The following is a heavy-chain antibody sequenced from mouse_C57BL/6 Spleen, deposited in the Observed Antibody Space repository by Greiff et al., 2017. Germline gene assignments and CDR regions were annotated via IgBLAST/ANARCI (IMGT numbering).Heavy chain of an antibody. V-gene: IGHV3-6*01. CDR1: GYSITSGYY. CDR3: ARAGYYGSHAMDY. Sequence: VQLQQSGPGLVKPSQSLSLTCSVTGYSITSGYYWNWIRQFPGNKLEWMGYISYDGSNNYNPSLKNRISITRDTSKNQFFLKLNSVTTEDTATYYCARAGYYGSHAMDYWGQGTSVTVSS. J-gene: IGHJ4*01. CDR2: ISYDGSN. D-gene: IGHD1-1*01.